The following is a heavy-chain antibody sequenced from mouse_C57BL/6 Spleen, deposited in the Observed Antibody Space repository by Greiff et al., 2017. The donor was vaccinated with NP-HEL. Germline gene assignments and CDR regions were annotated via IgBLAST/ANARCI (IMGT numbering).Heavy chain of an antibody. CDR2: IDPSDSYT. CDR1: GYTFTSYW. Sequence: QVQLQQPGAELVMPGASVKLSCKASGYTFTSYWMHWVKQRPGQGLEWIGEIDPSDSYTNYNQKFKGKSTLTVDKSSSTAYMQLSSLTSEDSAVYYCAREEWFDYWGQGTTLTVSS. CDR3: AREEWFDY. J-gene: IGHJ2*01. V-gene: IGHV1-69*01.